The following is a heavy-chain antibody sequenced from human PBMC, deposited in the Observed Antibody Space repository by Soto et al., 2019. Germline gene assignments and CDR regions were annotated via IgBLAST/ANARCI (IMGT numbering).Heavy chain of an antibody. D-gene: IGHD3-10*01. CDR2: TIPVFNTA. Sequence: QVQLEQSGAEVKKPGSSVKISCKASGGTISDQGVRRLLQSPGQGLEWVGVTIPVFNTAKYAPKFQGRVTMAADKYTNIAYMELGSLRSDDTSFYYCARGGYGSGIYYTGPSAFDIWGQGTLVIVSS. J-gene: IGHJ3*02. CDR1: GGTISDQG. V-gene: IGHV1-69*06. CDR3: ARGGYGSGIYYTGPSAFDI.